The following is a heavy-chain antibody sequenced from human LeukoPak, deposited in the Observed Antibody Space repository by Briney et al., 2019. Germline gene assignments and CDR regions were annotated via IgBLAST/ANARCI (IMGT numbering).Heavy chain of an antibody. V-gene: IGHV3-53*01. J-gene: IGHJ4*02. D-gene: IGHD4-17*01. CDR2: IYSGGST. Sequence: GGSLKLSCAASGFTVSSNYMTWVRQAPGKGLEWVSVIYSGGSTYYADSVKGRFTISRDNSKNTLYLQMNSLRAEDTAVYYCARATASRFDYWGQGTLVTVS. CDR3: ARATASRFDY. CDR1: GFTVSSNY.